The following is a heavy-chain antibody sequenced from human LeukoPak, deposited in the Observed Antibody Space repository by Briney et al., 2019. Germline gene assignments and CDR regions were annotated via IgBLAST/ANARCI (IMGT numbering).Heavy chain of an antibody. CDR1: GFTFSSYS. J-gene: IGHJ4*02. D-gene: IGHD3-22*01. CDR3: ARGYYDSSGYYAAATTFDY. Sequence: GGSLRLSCAASGFTFSSYSMNWVRQAPGKGLEWVSYISSSSSTIYYADSVKGRFTISRDNAKNSLYLQMNSLRDEDTAVYYCARGYYDSSGYYAAATTFDYWGQGTLVTVSS. CDR2: ISSSSSTI. V-gene: IGHV3-48*02.